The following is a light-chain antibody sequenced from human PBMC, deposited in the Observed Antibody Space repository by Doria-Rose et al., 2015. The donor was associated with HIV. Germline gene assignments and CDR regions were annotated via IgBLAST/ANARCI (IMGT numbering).Light chain of an antibody. CDR3: HQYNNWPT. V-gene: IGKV3-15*01. Sequence: TQSPETLSVSPGESATLSCRASQSVSTDLAWYQHKPGQAPRLLIWSASTRATGIPARFSGSGSGTEFTLTISSLQSEDVAMYFCHQYNNWPTFGQGTRLDIK. J-gene: IGKJ5*01. CDR1: QSVSTD. CDR2: SAS.